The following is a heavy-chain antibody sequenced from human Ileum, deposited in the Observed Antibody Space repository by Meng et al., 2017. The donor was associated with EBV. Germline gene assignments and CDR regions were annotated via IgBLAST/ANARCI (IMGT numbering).Heavy chain of an antibody. CDR1: GGSISSSNW. V-gene: IGHV4-4*02. Sequence: LREAGPGRVKPSGTMSFTGAVSGGSISSSNWWSWVRQPPGKGLEWIGEIYHSGSTNYNPSLKSRVTMSVDKSKNQFSLNLSSVTAADTAVYYCARVGQWLPIDYWGQGTLVTVSS. CDR3: ARVGQWLPIDY. J-gene: IGHJ4*02. CDR2: IYHSGST. D-gene: IGHD6-19*01.